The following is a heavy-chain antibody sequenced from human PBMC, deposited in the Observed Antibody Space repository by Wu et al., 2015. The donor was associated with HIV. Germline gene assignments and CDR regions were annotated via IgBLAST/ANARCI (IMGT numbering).Heavy chain of an antibody. D-gene: IGHD2-21*02. V-gene: IGHV1-69*05. CDR2: IIPIFGTA. CDR1: GGTFSSYA. CDR3: AGKRASKYCGGDCYHYYGMDV. Sequence: QVQLVQSGAEVKKPGSSVKVSCKASGGTFSSYAISWVRQAPGQGLEWMGGIIPIFGTANYAQKFQGRVTITTDESTSTAYMELSSLRSEDTAVYYCAGKRASKYCGGDCYHYYGMDVWGQGDHGSPVSS. J-gene: IGHJ6*02.